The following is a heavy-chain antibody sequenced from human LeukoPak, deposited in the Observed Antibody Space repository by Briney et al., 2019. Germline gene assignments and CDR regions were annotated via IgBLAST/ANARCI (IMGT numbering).Heavy chain of an antibody. V-gene: IGHV1-18*01. J-gene: IGHJ3*02. CDR2: ISAYNGNT. D-gene: IGHD5-18*01. CDR3: ASGLGSRERGYSLGAFDI. CDR1: GYTFTSYG. Sequence: ASVKVSCKASGYTFTSYGISWVRQAPGQGLEWMGWISAYNGNTNYAQKLQGRVTMTTDTSTSTAYMELRSLRSEDTAVYYCASGLGSRERGYSLGAFDIWGQGTMVTVSS.